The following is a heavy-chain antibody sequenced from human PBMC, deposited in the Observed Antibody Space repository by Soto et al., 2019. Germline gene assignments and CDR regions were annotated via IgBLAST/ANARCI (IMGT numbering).Heavy chain of an antibody. D-gene: IGHD6-19*01. CDR3: ARDPSIAVAGPPYFDY. CDR2: IWYDGSNK. Sequence: GGSLRLSFAASGFTFSNYGMHRVRQAPGKGLEWVAVIWYDGSNKYYADSVKGRFTISRDNSKNTLYLQMNSLRAEDTAVYYCARDPSIAVAGPPYFDYWGQGTLVTVSS. CDR1: GFTFSNYG. V-gene: IGHV3-33*01. J-gene: IGHJ4*02.